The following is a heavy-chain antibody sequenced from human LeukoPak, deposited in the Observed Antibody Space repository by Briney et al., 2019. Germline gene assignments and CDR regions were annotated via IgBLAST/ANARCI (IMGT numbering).Heavy chain of an antibody. CDR2: IRPADSDT. Sequence: GESLKISCKGSGFDFSSSSIGWVRQMPGKGLEWMPIIRPADSDTRYSSSFRGQVTISADKSISTAYLQWSSLKASDTAMYYCARQGGSGLFDFWGQGTLVTVSS. J-gene: IGHJ4*02. D-gene: IGHD3-10*01. CDR1: GFDFSSSS. CDR3: ARQGGSGLFDF. V-gene: IGHV5-51*01.